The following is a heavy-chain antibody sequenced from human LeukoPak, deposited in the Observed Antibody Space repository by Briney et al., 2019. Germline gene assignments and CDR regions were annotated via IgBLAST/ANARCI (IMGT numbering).Heavy chain of an antibody. V-gene: IGHV4-39*07. CDR1: GGSISSSSYY. CDR3: ARDLRALLWFGELLNNWFDP. D-gene: IGHD3-10*01. Sequence: SETLSLTCTVSGGSISSSSYYWGWIRQPPGKGLEWIGSIYYSGSTYYNPSLKSRVTISVDTSKNQFSLKLSSVTAADTAVYYCARDLRALLWFGELLNNWFDPWGQGTLVTVSS. J-gene: IGHJ5*02. CDR2: IYYSGST.